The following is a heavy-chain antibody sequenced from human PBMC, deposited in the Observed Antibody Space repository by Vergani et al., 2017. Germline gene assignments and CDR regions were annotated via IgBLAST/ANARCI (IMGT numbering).Heavy chain of an antibody. D-gene: IGHD3-3*01. CDR3: AKDGINYDFWSGSYYMDV. CDR2: ISSNGGST. CDR1: GFTFSSYA. V-gene: IGHV3-64*01. Sequence: VQLVESGGGVVQPGGSLRLSCAASGFTFSSYAMHWVRQAPGKGLEYVSAISSNGGSTYYANSVKGRFTISRDNSKNTLYLQMGSLRAEDMAVYYCAKDGINYDFWSGSYYMDVWGKGTTVTVSS. J-gene: IGHJ6*03.